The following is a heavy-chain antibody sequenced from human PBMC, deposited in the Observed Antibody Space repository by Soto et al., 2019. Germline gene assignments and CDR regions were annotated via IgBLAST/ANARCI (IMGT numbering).Heavy chain of an antibody. J-gene: IGHJ5*02. Sequence: PWAVYGGSFSGYYGSWILQPPGKGLEWIGEINHSGSTNYNPSLKSRVTISVDTSKNQFSLKLSSVTAADTAVYYCALKLDFWSGYNIRPYRYNWFDPWGQGTLVTGSS. CDR1: GGSFSGYY. D-gene: IGHD3-3*01. V-gene: IGHV4-34*01. CDR2: INHSGST. CDR3: ALKLDFWSGYNIRPYRYNWFDP.